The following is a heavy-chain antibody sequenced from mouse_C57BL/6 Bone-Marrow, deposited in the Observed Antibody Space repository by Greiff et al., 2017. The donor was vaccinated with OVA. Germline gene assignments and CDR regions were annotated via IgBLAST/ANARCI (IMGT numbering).Heavy chain of an antibody. CDR1: GFTFSSYA. Sequence: EVKLMESGGGLVKPGGSLKLSCAASGFTFSSYAMSWVRQTPEKRLEWVATISDGGSYTYYPDNVKGRFTISRDNAQNNLYLQMSHLKSEDTAMYYCARVYYYGTIDYWGQGTTLAVSS. CDR3: ARVYYYGTIDY. J-gene: IGHJ2*01. CDR2: ISDGGSYT. D-gene: IGHD1-1*01. V-gene: IGHV5-4*03.